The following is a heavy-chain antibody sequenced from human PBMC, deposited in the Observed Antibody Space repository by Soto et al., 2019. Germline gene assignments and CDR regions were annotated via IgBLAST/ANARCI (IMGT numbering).Heavy chain of an antibody. Sequence: SETLSLSCIVSGGSISTGDNYWSWIRQPPGKGLEWIGYIYYSGTTYYNPSLKSRATISADTSKNQFSLKLSSVTAADTAVYYCARYYGGNSDAFDIWGQGTPVTVSS. CDR1: GGSISTGDNY. CDR2: IYYSGTT. D-gene: IGHD3-10*01. V-gene: IGHV4-30-4*01. CDR3: ARYYGGNSDAFDI. J-gene: IGHJ3*02.